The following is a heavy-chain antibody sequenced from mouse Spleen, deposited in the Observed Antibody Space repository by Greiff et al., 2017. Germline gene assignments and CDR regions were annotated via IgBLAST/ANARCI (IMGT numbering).Heavy chain of an antibody. V-gene: IGHV1-82*01. J-gene: IGHJ3*01. CDR2: IYPGDGDT. CDR3: ARPPPHGTWFAY. CDR1: GYAFSSSW. Sequence: QVQLQQSGPELVKPGASVKISCKASGYAFSSSWMNWVKQRPGKGLEWIGRIYPGDGDTNYNGKFKGKATLTADKSSSTAYMQLSSLTSEDSAVYFCARPPPHGTWFAYWGQGTLVTVSA.